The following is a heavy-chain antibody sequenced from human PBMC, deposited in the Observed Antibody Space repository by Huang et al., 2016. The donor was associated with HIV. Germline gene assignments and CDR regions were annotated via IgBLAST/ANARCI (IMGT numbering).Heavy chain of an antibody. CDR2: ISYDGSNK. Sequence: QVQLVESGGGVVQPGRSLRLSCAAYGFTFSSYAMHWVRQAPGKGLGGVAVISYDGSNKYYADSVKGRFTISRDNSKNTLYLQMNSLRAEDTAVYYCARDGGYSYGYDEGGYFDYWGQGTLVTVSS. D-gene: IGHD5-18*01. CDR3: ARDGGYSYGYDEGGYFDY. J-gene: IGHJ4*02. CDR1: GFTFSSYA. V-gene: IGHV3-30-3*01.